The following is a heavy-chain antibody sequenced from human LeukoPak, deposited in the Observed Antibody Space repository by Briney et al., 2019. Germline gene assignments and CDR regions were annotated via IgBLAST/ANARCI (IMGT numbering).Heavy chain of an antibody. J-gene: IGHJ4*02. CDR1: RLTFSSYG. Sequence: PGGSLRLSCAASRLTFSSYGMHWVRQAPGKGLEWVAFTRTDGSKQYYAESVKGRFTISRDNSKNTLYLEMNSLRAEDTAIYYCAKIASDNSGPSDYWGQGTLVTVSS. D-gene: IGHD3-22*01. CDR3: AKIASDNSGPSDY. CDR2: TRTDGSKQ. V-gene: IGHV3-30*02.